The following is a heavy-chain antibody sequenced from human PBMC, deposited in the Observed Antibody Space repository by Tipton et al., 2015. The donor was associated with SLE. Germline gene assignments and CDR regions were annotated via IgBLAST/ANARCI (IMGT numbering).Heavy chain of an antibody. V-gene: IGHV4-59*12. Sequence: LRLSCSVSADSIRRSYWSWIRQPPGKGLEWIGYIYYTGDTNYNPSLKSRVTISADTSKNQISLELSSVTAADTAVYYCARETEDTGWIHSRDYIYYYYYVDVWGQGTTVTVSS. CDR2: IYYTGDT. J-gene: IGHJ6*03. D-gene: IGHD6-19*01. CDR3: ARETEDTGWIHSRDYIYYYYYVDV. CDR1: ADSIRRSY.